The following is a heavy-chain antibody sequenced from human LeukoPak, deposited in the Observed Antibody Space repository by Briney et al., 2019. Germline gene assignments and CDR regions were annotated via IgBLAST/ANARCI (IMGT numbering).Heavy chain of an antibody. CDR1: GFTFGDYA. CDR3: AKGDGYNDQ. D-gene: IGHD5-24*01. Sequence: GGSLRLSCTASGFTFGDYAMSWVRQAPGKGLEWVGFIRSKAYGGTTEYAASVKGRFAISRDDSKSIAYLQMNSLKTEDTAVYYCAKGDGYNDQWGQGTLVTVSS. J-gene: IGHJ4*02. CDR2: IRSKAYGGTT. V-gene: IGHV3-49*04.